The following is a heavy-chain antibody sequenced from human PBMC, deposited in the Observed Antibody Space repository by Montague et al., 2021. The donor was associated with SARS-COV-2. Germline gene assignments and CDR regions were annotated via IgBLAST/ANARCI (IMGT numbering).Heavy chain of an antibody. Sequence: TLSLTCTVSGGSISSGGYYWSWIRQHPGKGLEWIGYIYYSGSTXYNPSLKSRVTISVDTSKNQSSLKLSSVTAADTAVYYCARASGKKTIFGVVISYFDYWGQGTLVTVSS. CDR1: GGSISSGGYY. V-gene: IGHV4-31*03. CDR3: ARASGKKTIFGVVISYFDY. CDR2: IYYSGST. D-gene: IGHD3-3*01. J-gene: IGHJ4*02.